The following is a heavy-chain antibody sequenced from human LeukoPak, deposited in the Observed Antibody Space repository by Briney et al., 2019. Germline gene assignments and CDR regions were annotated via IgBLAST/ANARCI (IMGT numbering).Heavy chain of an antibody. Sequence: GSLRLSCAASGFTFSSYAMSWIRQPPGKGLEWIGEINHSGSTNYNPSLKSRVTISVDTSKNQFSLKLSSVTAADTAVYYCARAYYYGSGSYYALRYWGPGTLVTVSS. V-gene: IGHV4-34*01. CDR1: GFTFSSYA. CDR3: ARAYYYGSGSYYALRY. D-gene: IGHD3-10*01. CDR2: INHSGST. J-gene: IGHJ4*02.